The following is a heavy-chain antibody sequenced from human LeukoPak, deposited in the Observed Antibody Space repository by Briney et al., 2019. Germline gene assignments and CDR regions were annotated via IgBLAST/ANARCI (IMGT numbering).Heavy chain of an antibody. Sequence: PSETLSLTCSVSGGSISSTGYCWGWIRQPPGKGLEWIESISYSGNTYYSPSLKSRVTISVDTSKNRFSLKLSSVTAADTALYYCARHWGSSGWYLWFDPWGQGTLVTVSS. D-gene: IGHD6-19*01. CDR1: GGSISSTGYC. V-gene: IGHV4-39*01. J-gene: IGHJ5*02. CDR2: ISYSGNT. CDR3: ARHWGSSGWYLWFDP.